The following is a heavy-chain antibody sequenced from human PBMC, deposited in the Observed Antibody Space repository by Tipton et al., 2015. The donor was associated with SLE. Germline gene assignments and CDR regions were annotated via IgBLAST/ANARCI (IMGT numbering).Heavy chain of an antibody. D-gene: IGHD6-19*01. CDR2: IYYSGGST. CDR3: ARGPSRNGWYYWYFDL. J-gene: IGHJ2*01. V-gene: IGHV4-59*01. CDR1: GVSISTFY. Sequence: TLSLTCTVSGVSISTFYWSWIRQPPGKGLEWIGYIYYSGGSTNYNPSLKSRVTMSVDTSKNQFSLKLSSVTAADTAVYFCARGPSRNGWYYWYFDLWGRGTLVTVSS.